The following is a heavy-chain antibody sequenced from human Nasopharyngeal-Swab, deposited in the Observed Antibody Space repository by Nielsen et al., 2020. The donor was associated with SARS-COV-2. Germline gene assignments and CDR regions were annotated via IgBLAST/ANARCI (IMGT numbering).Heavy chain of an antibody. D-gene: IGHD5-12*01. Sequence: GGSLRLSCAASGFTFSSYGMHWVRQAPGKGLEWVAVIWYDGSNKYYADSVKGRFTISRDNSKNTLYLQMNSLRAEDTAVYYCARGYSGYDQWGIDYWGQGTLVTASS. CDR3: ARGYSGYDQWGIDY. J-gene: IGHJ4*02. CDR1: GFTFSSYG. V-gene: IGHV3-33*01. CDR2: IWYDGSNK.